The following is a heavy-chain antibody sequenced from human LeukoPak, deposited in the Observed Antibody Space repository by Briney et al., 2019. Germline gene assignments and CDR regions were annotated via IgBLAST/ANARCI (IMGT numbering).Heavy chain of an antibody. D-gene: IGHD2-2*01. V-gene: IGHV1-18*01. CDR1: GYTFTSYG. J-gene: IGHJ6*03. CDR3: ARVPPTKYFLPAATPRSNYYYYMDV. CDR2: ISAYNGNT. Sequence: ASVKVSCKASGYTFTSYGISWVRQAPGQGLEWMGWISAYNGNTNYAQKFQGRVTMTRNTSISTAYMELSSLRSEDTAVYYCARVPPTKYFLPAATPRSNYYYYMDVWGKGTTVTISS.